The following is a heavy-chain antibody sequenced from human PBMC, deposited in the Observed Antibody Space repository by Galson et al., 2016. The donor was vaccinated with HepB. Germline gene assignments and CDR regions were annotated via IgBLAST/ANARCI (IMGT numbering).Heavy chain of an antibody. CDR3: ASAMGLVGATAPYYYYYMDV. Sequence: SVKVSCKASGGTFSSNAISWVRQAPGQGLEWMGGTLPIFGTASYAQKFQGRVTITADESTSTAYMELSSLRSEDTAVYYCASAMGLVGATAPYYYYYMDVWGKGTTVTVSS. J-gene: IGHJ6*03. CDR1: GGTFSSNA. D-gene: IGHD1-26*01. V-gene: IGHV1-69*13. CDR2: TLPIFGTA.